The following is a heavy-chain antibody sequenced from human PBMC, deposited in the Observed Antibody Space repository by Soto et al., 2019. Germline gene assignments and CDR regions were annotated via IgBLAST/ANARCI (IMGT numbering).Heavy chain of an antibody. D-gene: IGHD1-1*01. Sequence: EVQLVESGGGLVQPGGSLRLSCVASGFTFSSYSMNWVRQAPGKGLEWVSYIRTSSSTVYYADSVKSPITISTDSAKNSLYLQMDSLRAEDTAVYYCASDHNCGFDYWGQGALVTVYS. CDR3: ASDHNCGFDY. CDR2: IRTSSSTV. CDR1: GFTFSSYS. V-gene: IGHV3-48*01. J-gene: IGHJ4*02.